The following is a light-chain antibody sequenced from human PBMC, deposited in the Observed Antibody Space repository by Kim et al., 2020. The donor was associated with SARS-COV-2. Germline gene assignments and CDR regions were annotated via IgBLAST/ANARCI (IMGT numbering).Light chain of an antibody. V-gene: IGKV3-11*01. CDR1: QSVSSY. CDR2: DAS. CDR3: QQRSNWPIT. J-gene: IGKJ5*01. Sequence: LSPGERATTSCRASQSVSSYLAWYQQKPGQAPRLLIYDASNRATGIPARFSGSGSGTDFTLTISSLEPEDFAVYYCQQRSNWPITFGQGTRLEIK.